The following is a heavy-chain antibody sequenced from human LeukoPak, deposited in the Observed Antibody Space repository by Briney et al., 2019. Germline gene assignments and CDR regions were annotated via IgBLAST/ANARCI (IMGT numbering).Heavy chain of an antibody. CDR3: ARETWIQDFDY. J-gene: IGHJ4*02. V-gene: IGHV3-7*01. CDR2: IKQDGNEK. Sequence: PGGSLRLSCAASGFRFNTYWMSWVRQAPGKGLEWVANIKQDGNEKYYADSVKGRFTISRDNAKNSLYLQMNSLRAEDTAVYYCARETWIQDFDYWGQGTLVTVSS. CDR1: GFRFNTYW. D-gene: IGHD5-18*01.